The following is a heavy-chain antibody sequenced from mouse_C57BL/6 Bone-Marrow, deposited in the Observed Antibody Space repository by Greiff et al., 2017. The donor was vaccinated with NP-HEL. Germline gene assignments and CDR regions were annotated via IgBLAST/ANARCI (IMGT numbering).Heavy chain of an antibody. CDR1: GYTFTSYW. J-gene: IGHJ3*01. Sequence: QVQLQQPGAELVKPGASVKLSCKASGYTFTSYWMHWVKQRPGQGLEWIGMIHPNSGSTNYNEKFKSKATLTVDKSSSTAYMQLSSLTSEDSAVYYCARKGSSSAWFAYWGQGTLVTVSA. CDR2: IHPNSGST. V-gene: IGHV1-64*01. D-gene: IGHD1-1*01. CDR3: ARKGSSSAWFAY.